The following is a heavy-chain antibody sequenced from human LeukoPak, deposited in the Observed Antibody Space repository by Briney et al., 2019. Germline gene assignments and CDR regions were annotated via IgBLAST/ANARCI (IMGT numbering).Heavy chain of an antibody. V-gene: IGHV5-51*01. CDR2: IYPGDSNT. CDR1: GYIFTSYW. D-gene: IGHD2-15*01. Sequence: GESLTISCKGSGYIFTSYWIGWVRQMPGKGLEWMGMIYPGDSNTRYSPSFQGQVTISADKSIATAYLQWSSLKASDTAMYYCVRLAGGGSSFSWGQGTLVTVSS. CDR3: VRLAGGGSSFS. J-gene: IGHJ5*02.